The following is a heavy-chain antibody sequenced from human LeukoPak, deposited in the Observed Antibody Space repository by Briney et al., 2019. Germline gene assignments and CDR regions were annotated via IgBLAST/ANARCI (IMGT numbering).Heavy chain of an antibody. CDR1: GYSISSGYY. D-gene: IGHD3-22*01. CDR2: IYHSGST. CDR3: ARDDYDSSGYYYDAFDI. J-gene: IGHJ3*02. V-gene: IGHV4-38-2*02. Sequence: PSETLSLTCAVSGYSISSGYYWGWIRQRPGKGLEWIGSIYHSGSTYYNPSLKSRVTISVDTSKNQFSLKLSSVTAADTAVYYCARDDYDSSGYYYDAFDIWGQGTMVTVSS.